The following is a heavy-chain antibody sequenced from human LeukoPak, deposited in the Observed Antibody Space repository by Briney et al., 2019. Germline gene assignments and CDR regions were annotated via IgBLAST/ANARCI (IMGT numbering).Heavy chain of an antibody. V-gene: IGHV3-23*01. D-gene: IGHD3-10*01. CDR3: AKDRAMVRGDDAFDI. CDR2: ISGTGGTT. CDR1: ALTLKNYA. Sequence: GGSLRLSCAASALTLKNYAMSWVRQAPGKGLEWVSAISGTGGTTYYADSVKGRFTISRDNSKNTLYLQMNSLRVDDTAVYYCAKDRAMVRGDDAFDIWGQGTMVTVSS. J-gene: IGHJ3*02.